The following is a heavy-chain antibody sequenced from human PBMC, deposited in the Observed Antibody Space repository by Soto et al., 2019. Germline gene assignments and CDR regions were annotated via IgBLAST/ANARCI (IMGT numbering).Heavy chain of an antibody. Sequence: GGSLRISCAASGFTFSNAWMSWVRQAPGKGLEWVGRIKSKTDGGTTDYAAPVKGRFTISRDDSKNTLYLQMNSLKTEDTAVYYCTTEEVVVVIGWFDPWGQGTQVTVSS. V-gene: IGHV3-15*01. CDR1: GFTFSNAW. J-gene: IGHJ5*02. CDR3: TTEEVVVVIGWFDP. CDR2: IKSKTDGGTT. D-gene: IGHD2-21*01.